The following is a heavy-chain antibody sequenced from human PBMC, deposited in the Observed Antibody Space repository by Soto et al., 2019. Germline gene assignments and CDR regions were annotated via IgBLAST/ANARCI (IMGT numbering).Heavy chain of an antibody. CDR2: ISAYNGNT. D-gene: IGHD1-26*01. CDR1: GYTFTSYG. CDR3: ARGVYAVGARGWFDP. J-gene: IGHJ5*02. V-gene: IGHV1-18*01. Sequence: ASVKVSCKASGYTFTSYGISWVRQAPGQGLEWMGWISAYNGNTNYAQKLQGRVTMTTDTSTSTAYMELRSLRSDDTAVYYCARGVYAVGARGWFDPWGQGTLVTVSS.